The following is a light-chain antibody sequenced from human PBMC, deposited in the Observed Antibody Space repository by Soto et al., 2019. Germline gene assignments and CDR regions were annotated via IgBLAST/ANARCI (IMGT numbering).Light chain of an antibody. CDR1: QSISTW. V-gene: IGKV1-5*03. CDR3: QQYDTYPVT. CDR2: KAS. Sequence: DIQMTQSPSTLSASVGDKVTITCRASQSISTWLAWYQQMPGTAPKVLIYKASTLESGVPSRFSGSGSRTEFSLTISSLQPDDFATYYCQQYDTYPVTFGGGTKVETK. J-gene: IGKJ4*01.